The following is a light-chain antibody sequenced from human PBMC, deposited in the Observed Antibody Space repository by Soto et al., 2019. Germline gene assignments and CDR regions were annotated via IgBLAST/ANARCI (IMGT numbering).Light chain of an antibody. CDR2: GAS. CDR3: QPAKLYSA. CDR1: QSVSSN. J-gene: IGKJ1*01. Sequence: RASQSVSSNLAWYQQKPGQAPRLLIYGASIRATGIPARFICSGSGTEFSLSVIGLPPDDLSPYISQPAKLYSAFRQGTKVDIK. V-gene: IGKV3-15*01.